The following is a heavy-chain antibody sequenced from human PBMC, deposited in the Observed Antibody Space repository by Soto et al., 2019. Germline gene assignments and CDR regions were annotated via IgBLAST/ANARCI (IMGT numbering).Heavy chain of an antibody. Sequence: QVQLVQSGAEVKKPGASVKVSCEASGYTFTDYFIHWVRQAPGQGLEWIGWINPYSGGADLSQKFQGRVTMTRDTSISTAHMEVSSLRSDDTAVFYCARLMHYSHSGGSSHSGFDMWGQGTLVTVSS. J-gene: IGHJ3*02. D-gene: IGHD2-21*01. CDR1: GYTFTDYF. V-gene: IGHV1-2*02. CDR3: ARLMHYSHSGGSSHSGFDM. CDR2: INPYSGGA.